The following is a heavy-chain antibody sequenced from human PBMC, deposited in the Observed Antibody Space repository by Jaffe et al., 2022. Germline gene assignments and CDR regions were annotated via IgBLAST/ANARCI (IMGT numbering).Heavy chain of an antibody. CDR3: ARGKKGVTFFGGRTYHDYYYMDV. CDR1: DGSFSGYY. CDR2: IFHSGST. V-gene: IGHV4-34*02. D-gene: IGHD3-3*01. Sequence: QVQLQQWGAGLLKPSETLSLTCAVYDGSFSGYYWNWVRQSPGKGLEWIGKIFHSGSTNYNPSLKGRLTISVDTSRNQISLNLTSLTAADTAIYYCARGKKGVTFFGGRTYHDYYYMDVWGKGTTVTVSS. J-gene: IGHJ6*03.